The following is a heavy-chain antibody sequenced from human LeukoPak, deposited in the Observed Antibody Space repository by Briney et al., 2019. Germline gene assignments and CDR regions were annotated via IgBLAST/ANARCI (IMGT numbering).Heavy chain of an antibody. V-gene: IGHV4-4*02. CDR1: GVSMSSNNW. CDR2: IHESGST. J-gene: IGHJ4*02. Sequence: SGTLSLTCAVSGVSMSSNNWWSWVRQPPGKGLEWIGEIHESGSTNYKPSLKSRVTISVDKSKNQFSLKLSSVTAADTAVYYCARHEGFSQKDWGQGTQVTVS. CDR3: ARHEGFSQKD.